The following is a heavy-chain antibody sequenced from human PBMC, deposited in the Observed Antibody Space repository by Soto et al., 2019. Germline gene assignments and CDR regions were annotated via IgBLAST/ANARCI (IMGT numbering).Heavy chain of an antibody. CDR1: GYSFTSYW. V-gene: IGHV5-51*01. CDR2: IFPGDPNT. Sequence: GESLKISCKGSGYSFTSYWIGWVRQMPGKGLEWMGIIFPGDPNTRYSPSFQGQVTISADKSISTAYLQWSSLKASDTAMYYCARMYNNGWYYFDYWGQGTLVTVSS. CDR3: ARMYNNGWYYFDY. J-gene: IGHJ4*02. D-gene: IGHD6-19*01.